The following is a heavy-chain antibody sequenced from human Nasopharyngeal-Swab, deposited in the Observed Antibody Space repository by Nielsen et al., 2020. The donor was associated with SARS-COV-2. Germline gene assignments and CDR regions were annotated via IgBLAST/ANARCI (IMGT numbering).Heavy chain of an antibody. J-gene: IGHJ4*02. CDR2: IYYSGST. V-gene: IGHV4-39*01. D-gene: IGHD3-3*01. CDR1: GGSISSSSYY. Sequence: SETPSLTCTVSGGSISSSSYYWGWIRQPPGKGLEWIGSIYYSGSTYYNPSLKSRVTISVDTSKNQFSLKLSSVTAADTAVYYCARQLTSITIFGVVTRAFDYWGQGTLVTVSS. CDR3: ARQLTSITIFGVVTRAFDY.